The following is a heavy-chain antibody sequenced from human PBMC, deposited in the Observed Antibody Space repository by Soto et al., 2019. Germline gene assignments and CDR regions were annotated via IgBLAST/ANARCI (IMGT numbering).Heavy chain of an antibody. CDR1: GSTFSSSA. D-gene: IGHD3-22*01. V-gene: IGHV3-23*01. J-gene: IGHJ4*02. CDR2: ISGSGGST. CDR3: SKSFSYYDCRFDY. Sequence: LRLSCEASGSTFSSSAMSWVRQAPGKGLEWVSAISGSGGSTYYADSVKGRFTISRDNSKNTLYLKTYRLRAEDTAVYYCSKSFSYYDCRFDYWGQGTLVTVSS.